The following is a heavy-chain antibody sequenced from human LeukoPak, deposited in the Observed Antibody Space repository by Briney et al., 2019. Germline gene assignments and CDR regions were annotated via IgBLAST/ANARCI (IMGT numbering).Heavy chain of an antibody. V-gene: IGHV3-7*01. D-gene: IGHD1-20*01. J-gene: IGHJ4*02. CDR3: ARDHNWAFDY. Sequence: PGGSLRLSCAGSGFTFSSYWMTWVRQAPGKGLEWVANIKKDGSAQNYVDSVKGRFSISRDNAQDSLYLQMNSLRAEDTAVYYCARDHNWAFDYWGQGALVTVSS. CDR2: IKKDGSAQ. CDR1: GFTFSSYW.